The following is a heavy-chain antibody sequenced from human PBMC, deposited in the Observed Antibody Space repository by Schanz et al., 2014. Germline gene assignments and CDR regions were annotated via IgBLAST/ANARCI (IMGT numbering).Heavy chain of an antibody. V-gene: IGHV3-48*01. Sequence: DVQLLESGGGLVQPGGSLRLSCAASGFTFRDYYMNWVRQVPGKGLEWFSYIATSSSTRHYAGSVKGRVTISRDNAKNSVSLQMRRLRVEDTTVYYCARVQHYDPSGWGYFDYWGQGALVTVSS. CDR1: GFTFRDYY. J-gene: IGHJ4*02. CDR2: IATSSSTR. CDR3: ARVQHYDPSGWGYFDY. D-gene: IGHD3-22*01.